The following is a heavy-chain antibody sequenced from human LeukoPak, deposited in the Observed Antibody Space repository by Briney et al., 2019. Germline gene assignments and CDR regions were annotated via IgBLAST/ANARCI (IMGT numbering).Heavy chain of an antibody. CDR2: INRGGST. CDR1: GGSFSGYY. CDR3: ASGRGQLVYGY. Sequence: PSETLSLTCAVYGGSFSGYYWGWIRQPPGKGLEWIGEINRGGSTNYNPSLKSRVSISVDTSKNQFSLKLSSVTAADTAVYYCASGRGQLVYGYWGQGTLVTVSS. D-gene: IGHD6-13*01. J-gene: IGHJ4*02. V-gene: IGHV4-34*01.